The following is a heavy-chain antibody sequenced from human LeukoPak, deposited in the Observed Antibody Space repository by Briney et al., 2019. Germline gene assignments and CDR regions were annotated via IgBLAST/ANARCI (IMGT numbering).Heavy chain of an antibody. D-gene: IGHD1-1*01. CDR2: ISSSGTIV. CDR1: GFIFSTYE. J-gene: IGHJ4*02. CDR3: ARETGTASFDH. Sequence: GGSLRLSCAASGFIFSTYEMNWVRQAPGKGLEWVSYISSSGTIVYYADSVKGRFTISRDNPKNSLYLQSNSLRAEDTAVYYCARETGTASFDHWGQGTLVTVSS. V-gene: IGHV3-48*03.